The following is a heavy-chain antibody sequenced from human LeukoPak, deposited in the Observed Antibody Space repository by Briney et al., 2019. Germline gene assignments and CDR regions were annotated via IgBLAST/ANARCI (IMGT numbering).Heavy chain of an antibody. CDR2: IWYDGSNK. CDR1: GFTFSSYG. Sequence: PGGSLRLSCAASGFTFSSYGMHWVRQAPGKGLEWVAVIWYDGSNKYYADSVEGRFTISRDNSKNTLYLQMNSLRAEDTAVYYCASDILTGLDAFDIWGQGTMVTVSS. CDR3: ASDILTGLDAFDI. V-gene: IGHV3-33*01. D-gene: IGHD3-9*01. J-gene: IGHJ3*02.